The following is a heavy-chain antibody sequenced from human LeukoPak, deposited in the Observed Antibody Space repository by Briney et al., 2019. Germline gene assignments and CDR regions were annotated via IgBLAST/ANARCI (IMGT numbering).Heavy chain of an antibody. D-gene: IGHD6-13*01. CDR3: ARELIAAAGTGYFQH. CDR1: GFTFSSYA. CDR2: ISYDGSNK. J-gene: IGHJ1*01. Sequence: GRSLRLSCAASGFTFSSYAMHWVRQAPGKGLEWVAVISYDGSNKYYADSVKGRFTISRDDSKNTLYLQMNSLRAEDAAVYYCARELIAAAGTGYFQHWGQGTLVTVSS. V-gene: IGHV3-30-3*01.